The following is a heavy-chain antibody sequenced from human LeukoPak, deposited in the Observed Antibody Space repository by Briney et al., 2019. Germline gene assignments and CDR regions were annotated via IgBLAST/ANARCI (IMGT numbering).Heavy chain of an antibody. J-gene: IGHJ6*02. CDR2: ISRSGTTI. Sequence: GGSLRLSCAASGFPFSTHSLNWIRQAPGKGLEWVSYISRSGTTIYYADSVKGRFTISRDNAKNSLYLQMNSLRAEDTAVYYCARAPDYGDYPGYGMDVWGQGTTVTVSS. V-gene: IGHV3-48*04. CDR1: GFPFSTHS. CDR3: ARAPDYGDYPGYGMDV. D-gene: IGHD4-17*01.